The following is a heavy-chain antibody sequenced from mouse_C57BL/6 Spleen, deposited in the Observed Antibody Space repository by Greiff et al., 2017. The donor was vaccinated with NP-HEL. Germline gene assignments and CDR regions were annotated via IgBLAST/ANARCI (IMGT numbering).Heavy chain of an antibody. CDR3: ARTFSTTVVGGDY. CDR1: GYTFTSYG. V-gene: IGHV1-81*01. D-gene: IGHD1-1*01. CDR2: IYPRSGNT. J-gene: IGHJ2*01. Sequence: QVQLQQSGAELARPGASVKLSCKASGYTFTSYGISWVKQRTGQGLEWIGEIYPRSGNTYYNEKFKGKATLTADKSSSTAYMELRSLTSEDSAVYFCARTFSTTVVGGDYWGQGTTLTVSS.